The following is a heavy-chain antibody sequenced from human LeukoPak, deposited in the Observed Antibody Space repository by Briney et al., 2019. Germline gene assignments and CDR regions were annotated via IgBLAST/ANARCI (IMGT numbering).Heavy chain of an antibody. Sequence: ASVKVSCKASGYTFTGYYMHWVRQAPGQGLEWMGWINPNSGGTNYAQKFQGRVTMTRDTSISTAYMELSRLRSDDTAVYYCARTYYDSSGYYLANNWFDPWGQGTLVTVSS. V-gene: IGHV1-2*02. CDR3: ARTYYDSSGYYLANNWFDP. J-gene: IGHJ5*02. CDR1: GYTFTGYY. D-gene: IGHD3-22*01. CDR2: INPNSGGT.